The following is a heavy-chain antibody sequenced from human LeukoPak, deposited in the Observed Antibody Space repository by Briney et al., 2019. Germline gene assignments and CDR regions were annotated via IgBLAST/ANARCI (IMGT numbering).Heavy chain of an antibody. CDR3: ARASLTYYYDSSGYDGGYAFDI. CDR1: GGSISSGGYY. D-gene: IGHD3-22*01. J-gene: IGHJ3*02. V-gene: IGHV4-31*03. Sequence: SQTLSLTCTVSGGSISSGGYYWSWIRQHPGKGLEWIGYIYYSGSTYYNPSLKSRVTISVDTSKNQFSLKLSSVTAADTAVYYCARASLTYYYDSSGYDGGYAFDIWGQGTMVTVSS. CDR2: IYYSGST.